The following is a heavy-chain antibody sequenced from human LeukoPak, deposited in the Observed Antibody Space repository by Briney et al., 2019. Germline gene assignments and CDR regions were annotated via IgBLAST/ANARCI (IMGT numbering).Heavy chain of an antibody. D-gene: IGHD4-23*01. Sequence: PGGSLRLSCTASGFTFRSYSMHWVRQAPGKGLEWLTVISADGTVQYYADSVKGRFTVSRDNFLNTLHLQMYRLMTGDTAVYYCARELGHGRWYFDNWGQGALVTVSS. CDR3: ARELGHGRWYFDN. V-gene: IGHV3-30*03. CDR2: ISADGTVQ. J-gene: IGHJ4*02. CDR1: GFTFRSYS.